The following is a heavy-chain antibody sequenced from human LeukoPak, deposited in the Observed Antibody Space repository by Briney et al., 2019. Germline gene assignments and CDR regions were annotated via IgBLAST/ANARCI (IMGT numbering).Heavy chain of an antibody. CDR1: GFTFSSYS. V-gene: IGHV3-48*02. D-gene: IGHD3-10*01. Sequence: GGSLRLSCAASGFTFSSYSMNWVRQAPGKGLEWVSYISSSSGTIYYADSVKGRFTISRDNAKNSLTLQMNSLRDEDTAVYYCARRGDGSGRTFDIWGQGTMVTVSS. J-gene: IGHJ3*02. CDR2: ISSSSGTI. CDR3: ARRGDGSGRTFDI.